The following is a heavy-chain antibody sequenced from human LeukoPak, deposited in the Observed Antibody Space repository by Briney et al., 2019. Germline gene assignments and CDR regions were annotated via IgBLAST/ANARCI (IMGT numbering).Heavy chain of an antibody. CDR2: ISSRTTYI. D-gene: IGHD1-26*01. CDR1: GFTFSDYS. J-gene: IGHJ4*02. V-gene: IGHV3-21*01. Sequence: PGGSLRLPCAASGFTFSDYSMNGVRQAPGKGLEWVSSISSRTTYISYADSLNGRFTISRDNAKNSLYLQMNSLRAEDTAVYYCVRDRSGSYPYYFDFWGRGTLVTVSS. CDR3: VRDRSGSYPYYFDF.